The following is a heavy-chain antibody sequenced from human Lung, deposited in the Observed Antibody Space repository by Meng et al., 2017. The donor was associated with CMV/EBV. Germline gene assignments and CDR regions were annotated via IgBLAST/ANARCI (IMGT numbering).Heavy chain of an antibody. Sequence: QVEVVEAGGGVVQPGGALRLSCGASGLSTYGMHWVRQVPGKGLEWVAFIWFDGSSKYYADSVKGRFSISRDNSKNTLYLQMNSLRPEDTGVYYCAKDGKSGGYFDYWGQGTLVTVSS. J-gene: IGHJ4*02. CDR2: IWFDGSSK. V-gene: IGHV3-30*02. D-gene: IGHD1-1*01. CDR3: AKDGKSGGYFDY. CDR1: GLSTYG.